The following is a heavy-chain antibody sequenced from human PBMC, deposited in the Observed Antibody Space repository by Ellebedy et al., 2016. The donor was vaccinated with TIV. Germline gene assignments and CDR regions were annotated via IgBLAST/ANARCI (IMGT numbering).Heavy chain of an antibody. CDR2: ISRLSTGT. CDR1: GFTFSDHS. Sequence: GESLKISCAASGFTFSDHSMSWVRQAPGRGLEWVSSISRLSTGTDYGDSVKGRFTISRDNAQNSLYLQMTSLRAEDTAVYYCARGGGGNSEIDFWGQGNLVTVSS. J-gene: IGHJ4*02. CDR3: ARGGGGNSEIDF. D-gene: IGHD4-23*01. V-gene: IGHV3-21*04.